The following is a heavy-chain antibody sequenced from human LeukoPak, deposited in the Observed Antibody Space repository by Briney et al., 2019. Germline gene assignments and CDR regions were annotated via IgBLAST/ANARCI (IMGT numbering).Heavy chain of an antibody. Sequence: SETLSLTCTVSGGSISSYYWSWFRQPPVKGLEWIGYIYYSGSTNYNPSLKSRVTISVDTSKNQFSLKLSSVTAADTAVYYCARFPLYGYYEPYYFDYWGQGTLVTVSS. V-gene: IGHV4-59*01. CDR2: IYYSGST. CDR1: GGSISSYY. J-gene: IGHJ4*02. D-gene: IGHD3-22*01. CDR3: ARFPLYGYYEPYYFDY.